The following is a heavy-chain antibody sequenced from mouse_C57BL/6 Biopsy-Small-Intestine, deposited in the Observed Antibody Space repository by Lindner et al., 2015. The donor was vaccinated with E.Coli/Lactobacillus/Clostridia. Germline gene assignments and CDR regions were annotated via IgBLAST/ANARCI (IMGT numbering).Heavy chain of an antibody. CDR1: GYAFSSSW. D-gene: IGHD2-4*01. CDR2: IYPGDGDT. J-gene: IGHJ2*01. Sequence: VQLQESGPELVKPGASVKISCKASGYAFSSSWMNWVKQRPGKGLEWIGRIYPGDGDTNYNGKFKGKATLTADKSSSTAYMQLSSLTSEDSAVYFCARCPYDYDPYYFDYWGQGTTLTVSS. CDR3: ARCPYDYDPYYFDY. V-gene: IGHV1-82*01.